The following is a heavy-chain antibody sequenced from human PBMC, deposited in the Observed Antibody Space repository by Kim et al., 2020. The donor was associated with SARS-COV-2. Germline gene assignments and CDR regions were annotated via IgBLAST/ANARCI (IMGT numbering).Heavy chain of an antibody. Sequence: GGFLRLSCAASGFTFGDYAMHWVRQAPGKGLEWVSGISWNSGSIGYADSVKGRFTISRDNAKNSLYLQMNSLRAEDTALYYCAKAGVQWLGWFDPWGQGTLVTVSS. CDR1: GFTFGDYA. CDR2: ISWNSGSI. D-gene: IGHD6-19*01. CDR3: AKAGVQWLGWFDP. V-gene: IGHV3-9*01. J-gene: IGHJ5*02.